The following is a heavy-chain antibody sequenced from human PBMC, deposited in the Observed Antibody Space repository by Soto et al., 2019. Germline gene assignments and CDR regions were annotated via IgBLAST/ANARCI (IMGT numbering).Heavy chain of an antibody. J-gene: IGHJ4*02. CDR3: ARGIGYCSSINCYSSRRLRFDS. Sequence: QVQLQQWGAGLLKPSETLSLTCAVYGGSFSGYYWTWIRQSPETGLEWIGEVNHSGTTYYNPSLKHRVTISVHTPKNQFSLKMSSVTAADTAVYYCARGIGYCSSINCYSSRRLRFDSWGQGTLVTVSS. CDR1: GGSFSGYY. D-gene: IGHD2-2*01. CDR2: VNHSGTT. V-gene: IGHV4-34*01.